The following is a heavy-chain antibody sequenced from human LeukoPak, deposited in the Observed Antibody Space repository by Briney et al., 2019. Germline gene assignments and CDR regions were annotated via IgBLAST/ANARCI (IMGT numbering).Heavy chain of an antibody. J-gene: IGHJ5*02. CDR1: GASISRKS. Sequence: SETLSLTCTVSGASISRKSWSWIRQPAGKGLEWIGRIYSSGNTNYNPPLRGRVTMSVDTSKNQFSLKLSSVTAADTAVYFCAGSGGQQLNWFDPWGQGTLVTVSS. CDR2: IYSSGNT. V-gene: IGHV4-4*07. CDR3: AGSGGQQLNWFDP. D-gene: IGHD6-13*01.